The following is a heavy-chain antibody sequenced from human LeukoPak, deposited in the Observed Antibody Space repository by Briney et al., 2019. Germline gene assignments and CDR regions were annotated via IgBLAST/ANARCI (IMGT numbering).Heavy chain of an antibody. CDR1: GYTFTGYY. J-gene: IGHJ6*03. CDR2: INPNSGGT. D-gene: IGHD3-22*01. CDR3: ASDSVTMIVVVTLPLYYYMDV. Sequence: ASVKVSCKASGYTFTGYYMHWVRQAPGQGLEWMGWINPNSGGTNYAQKFQGRVTMTRDTSISTAYMELSRLRSDDTAVYYCASDSVTMIVVVTLPLYYYMDVWGKGTTVTVSS. V-gene: IGHV1-2*02.